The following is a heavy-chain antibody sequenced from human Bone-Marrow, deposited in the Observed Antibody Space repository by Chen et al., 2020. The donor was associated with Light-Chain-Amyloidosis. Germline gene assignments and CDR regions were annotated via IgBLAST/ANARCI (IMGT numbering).Heavy chain of an antibody. CDR3: ARGRWLGGMDV. J-gene: IGHJ6*02. Sequence: EVQLVESGGGLVQPGGSLRLSCAASGFTFASYWMTWARQAPGKGLEWVDNIGQHGSEKFYVASVKGRVTISRDNPNNSLYLEMNSLRSEDTAVYYCARGRWLGGMDVWGQGTTVTVSS. CDR1: GFTFASYW. CDR2: IGQHGSEK. V-gene: IGHV3-7*04. D-gene: IGHD3-22*01.